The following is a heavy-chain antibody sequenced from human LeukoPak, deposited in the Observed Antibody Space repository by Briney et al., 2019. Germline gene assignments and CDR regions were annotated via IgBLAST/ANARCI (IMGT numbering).Heavy chain of an antibody. D-gene: IGHD3-22*01. CDR3: ARQFRDSSVYYSYYFDY. J-gene: IGHJ4*02. CDR2: IYPGDSDT. V-gene: IGHV5-51*01. Sequence: RGESLKISCNCSGSSFTTYWIGCVRQMPGRGLEWMGIIYPGDSDTRYSPSFQGQVTISADKSISTAYLQWSSLKASDTAMSYCARQFRDSSVYYSYYFDYWGQGTLVTVSS. CDR1: GSSFTTYW.